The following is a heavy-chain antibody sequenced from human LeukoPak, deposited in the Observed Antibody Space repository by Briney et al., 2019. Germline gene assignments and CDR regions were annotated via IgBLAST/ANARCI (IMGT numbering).Heavy chain of an antibody. V-gene: IGHV4-61*01. CDR3: ARVKAAGDAFDI. Sequence: SETLSLTCTVSGGSVSSGNNYWSWIRQPPGKGLEWIGYIYYSGSTNCNPSLKSRVTISVNTPKNQFSLNLSSVTAADTAVYYCARVKAAGDAFDIWGQGTMVTVSS. CDR2: IYYSGST. D-gene: IGHD6-25*01. CDR1: GGSVSSGNNY. J-gene: IGHJ3*02.